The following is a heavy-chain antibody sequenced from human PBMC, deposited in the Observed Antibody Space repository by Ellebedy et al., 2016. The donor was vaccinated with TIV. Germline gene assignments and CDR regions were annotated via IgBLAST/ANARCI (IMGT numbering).Heavy chain of an antibody. CDR1: GFTFSSYS. CDR2: ISSSSSYI. D-gene: IGHD5-18*01. J-gene: IGHJ4*02. CDR3: ARGVDTANDY. V-gene: IGHV3-21*01. Sequence: GESLKISCAASGFTFSSYSMNWVRQAPGKGLEWVSSISSSSSYIYYADSVKGRFTISRDNAKNSLYLQMNSLRAEDTAVYYCARGVDTANDYWGQGTLVTVSS.